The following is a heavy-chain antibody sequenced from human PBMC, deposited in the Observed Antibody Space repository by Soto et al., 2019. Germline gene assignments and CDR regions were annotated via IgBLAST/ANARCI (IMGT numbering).Heavy chain of an antibody. Sequence: GGSLRLSCAASGFTFSSYGMHWVRQAPGKGLEWVAVISYDGRNKYYADAVKGRFTISRDNSKNTVYLQMDSLKTEDTAVYYCATKRTGITTIGPGYWGQGTLVTVSS. J-gene: IGHJ4*02. CDR2: ISYDGRNK. V-gene: IGHV3-30*03. CDR3: ATKRTGITTIGPGY. D-gene: IGHD1-20*01. CDR1: GFTFSSYG.